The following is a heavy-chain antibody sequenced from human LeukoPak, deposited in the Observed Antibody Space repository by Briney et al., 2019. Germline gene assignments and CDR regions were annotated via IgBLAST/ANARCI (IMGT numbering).Heavy chain of an antibody. V-gene: IGHV1-24*01. Sequence: ASVKVSCKVSGYTLTELSMHWARQAPGKGLEWMGGFDPEDGETIYAQKFQGRVTMTEDTSTDTAYMELSSLRSEDTAVYYCAASRITIFGVVITNFDYWGQGTLVTVSS. J-gene: IGHJ4*02. CDR3: AASRITIFGVVITNFDY. CDR2: FDPEDGET. CDR1: GYTLTELS. D-gene: IGHD3-3*01.